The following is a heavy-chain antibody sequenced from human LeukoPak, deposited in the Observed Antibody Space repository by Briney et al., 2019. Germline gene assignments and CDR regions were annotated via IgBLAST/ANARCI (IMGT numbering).Heavy chain of an antibody. D-gene: IGHD3-22*01. Sequence: ASVKVSCKVSGYTLTALSMHWVRQAPGKGLEWMGGFDPEDGETIYAQKFQGRVTMTEDTSTDTAYMELSSLRSEDTAVYYCARWRYYYDSSGSKYYYMDVWGKGTTVTISS. CDR1: GYTLTALS. J-gene: IGHJ6*03. CDR3: ARWRYYYDSSGSKYYYMDV. V-gene: IGHV1-24*01. CDR2: FDPEDGET.